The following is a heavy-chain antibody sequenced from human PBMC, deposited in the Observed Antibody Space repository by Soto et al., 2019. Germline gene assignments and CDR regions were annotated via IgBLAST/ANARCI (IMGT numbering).Heavy chain of an antibody. CDR3: ARVEGV. CDR1: GFTFSSYA. Sequence: GGSLRLSCAASGFTFSSYAMSWVRQAPGKGLQWISYISSSSTTIYYADSVKGRFTVSRDNAKNSLYLQMNSLRDEDTAVYYCARVEGVWGQGTTVTVSS. J-gene: IGHJ6*02. CDR2: ISSSSTTI. V-gene: IGHV3-48*02.